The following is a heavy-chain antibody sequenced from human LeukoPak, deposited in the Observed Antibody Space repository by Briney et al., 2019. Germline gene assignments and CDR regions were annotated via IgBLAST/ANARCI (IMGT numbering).Heavy chain of an antibody. D-gene: IGHD5-12*01. CDR3: ARGYSGYDSAWFDP. CDR1: GGSISSSNR. J-gene: IGHJ5*02. CDR2: IYHSGST. V-gene: IGHV4-4*02. Sequence: SETLSLTCAVSGGSISSSNRWSWVRQPPGKGLEWIGEIYHSGSTNYNPSLKSRVTISVDTSKNQFSLKLSSVTAADTAVYYCARGYSGYDSAWFDPWGQGTLVTVSS.